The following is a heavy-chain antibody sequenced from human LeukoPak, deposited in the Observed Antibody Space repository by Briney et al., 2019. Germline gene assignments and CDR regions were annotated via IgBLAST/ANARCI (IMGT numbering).Heavy chain of an antibody. CDR1: GGSISSGSYY. CDR3: ARDGLGYCSGGSCHWFDP. V-gene: IGHV4-61*02. J-gene: IGHJ5*02. Sequence: SETLSLTCTVSGGSISSGSYYWSWIRQPAGKRLEWFGRIHTGGSTNYNPSLKSRVTMSIDTSRNQFSLKLSSVTAADTAVYYCARDGLGYCSGGSCHWFDPWGQGTLVTVSS. CDR2: IHTGGST. D-gene: IGHD2-15*01.